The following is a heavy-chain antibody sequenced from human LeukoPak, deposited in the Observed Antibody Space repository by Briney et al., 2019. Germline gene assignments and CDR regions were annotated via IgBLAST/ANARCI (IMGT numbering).Heavy chain of an antibody. CDR3: AKAYYGSGSPLDWFDP. V-gene: IGHV3-30*18. CDR1: GFTFSSYG. D-gene: IGHD3-10*01. CDR2: ISYDGSKK. J-gene: IGHJ5*02. Sequence: GRSLRLSCAASGFTFSSYGMHWVRQAPGKGLKWVAIISYDGSKKYYGDSVKGRFTISRDNSKNTLYLQMNSLRAEDTAVYYCAKAYYGSGSPLDWFDPWGQGTLVTVSS.